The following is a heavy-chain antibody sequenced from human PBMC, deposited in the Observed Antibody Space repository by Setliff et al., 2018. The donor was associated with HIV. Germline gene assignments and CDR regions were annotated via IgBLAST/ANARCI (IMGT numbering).Heavy chain of an antibody. D-gene: IGHD6-6*01. V-gene: IGHV4-61*08. J-gene: IGHJ6*03. CDR2: IYYSGTT. CDR1: SGSISSGDYY. CDR3: ASEAWTSYRSSSGYYYYYMDV. Sequence: SETLSLTCIVSSGSISSGDYYWSWIRQPPGKGLEWIGYIYYSGTTKYNPSLKSRVTISVDTSKNQFSLKLSSVTAADTAVYYCASEAWTSYRSSSGYYYYYMDVWGKGTTVTVSS.